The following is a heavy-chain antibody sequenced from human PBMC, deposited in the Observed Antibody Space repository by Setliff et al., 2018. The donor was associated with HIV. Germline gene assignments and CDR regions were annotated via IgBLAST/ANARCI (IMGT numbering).Heavy chain of an antibody. CDR3: ARETFYDILTGPETNWFDP. Sequence: ASVKVSCKASGYTFTTYDINWVRQATGQGLEWMGWMNPNSGNTDYAQKFQGRVTMTRNTSTSTAYMELSSLRSEDTAVYYCARETFYDILTGPETNWFDPWGQGTLVTVSS. CDR2: MNPNSGNT. CDR1: GYTFTTYD. J-gene: IGHJ5*02. V-gene: IGHV1-8*02. D-gene: IGHD3-9*01.